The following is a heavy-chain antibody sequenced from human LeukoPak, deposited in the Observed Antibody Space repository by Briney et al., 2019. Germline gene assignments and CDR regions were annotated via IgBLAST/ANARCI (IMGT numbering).Heavy chain of an antibody. Sequence: PGGSLRLSCAASGFTFSSYAMHWVRQAPGKGLEWVAVISYDGSNKYYADSVKGRFTISRDNSKNTLYLQMNSLRAEDTAVYYCARGQWELPLVDYWGQGTLVTVSS. CDR2: ISYDGSNK. V-gene: IGHV3-30*04. J-gene: IGHJ4*02. CDR1: GFTFSSYA. D-gene: IGHD1-26*01. CDR3: ARGQWELPLVDY.